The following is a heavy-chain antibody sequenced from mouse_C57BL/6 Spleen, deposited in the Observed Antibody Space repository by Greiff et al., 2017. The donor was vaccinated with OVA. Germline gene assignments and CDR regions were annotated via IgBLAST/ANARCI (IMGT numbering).Heavy chain of an antibody. V-gene: IGHV5-6*01. CDR2: ISSGGSYT. Sequence: EVNLVESGGDLVKPGGSLKLSCAASGFTFSSYGMSWVRQTPDKRLEWVATISSGGSYTYYPDSVKGRFTISRDNAKNTLYLQMSSLKSEDTAMYYCARHILAFDYWGQGTTLTVSS. CDR3: ARHILAFDY. CDR1: GFTFSSYG. J-gene: IGHJ2*01.